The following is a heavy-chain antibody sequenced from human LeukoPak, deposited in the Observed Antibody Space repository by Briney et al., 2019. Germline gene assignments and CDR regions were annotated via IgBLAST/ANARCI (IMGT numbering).Heavy chain of an antibody. CDR2: ISSSSSTI. CDR1: GFTFSSYS. V-gene: IGHV3-48*02. CDR3: ARDLSGSYLFYFDY. J-gene: IGHJ4*02. D-gene: IGHD3-10*01. Sequence: GGSLRLSCAASGFTFSSYSMNWVRQAPGKGLEWVSYISSSSSTIYYADSVKGRFTISRDNAKNSLYLQMNSLRDEDTAVYYCARDLSGSYLFYFDYWGQGTLVTVSS.